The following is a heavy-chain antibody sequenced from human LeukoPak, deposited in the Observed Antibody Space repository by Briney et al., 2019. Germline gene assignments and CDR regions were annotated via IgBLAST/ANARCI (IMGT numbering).Heavy chain of an antibody. CDR3: ARAVTYCSGGSCYSGLPSAY. CDR2: ITSDSSFI. Sequence: GGSLRLSCAASGFTFSSYSMNWVRQAPGKGLDWVSSITSDSSFIFYADSVRGRFTISRDNAKNSLYLQMNTLRAEDTAVYYCARAVTYCSGGSCYSGLPSAYWGQGTLVTVSS. D-gene: IGHD2-15*01. CDR1: GFTFSSYS. V-gene: IGHV3-21*01. J-gene: IGHJ4*02.